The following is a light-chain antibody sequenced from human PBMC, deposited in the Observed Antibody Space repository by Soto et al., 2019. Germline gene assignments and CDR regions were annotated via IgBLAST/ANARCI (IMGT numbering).Light chain of an antibody. CDR2: EVT. Sequence: QSALTQPPSASGSPGQSVTIYCTGTSSDIGGYNYVSWYQHHPGKAPKLMIYEVTKRPSGVPDRFSGSKSGNTASLTVSGLQAEDEADYHCSSNAGSNKRVFGGGTQLTVL. CDR3: SSNAGSNKRV. CDR1: SSDIGGYNY. V-gene: IGLV2-8*01. J-gene: IGLJ3*02.